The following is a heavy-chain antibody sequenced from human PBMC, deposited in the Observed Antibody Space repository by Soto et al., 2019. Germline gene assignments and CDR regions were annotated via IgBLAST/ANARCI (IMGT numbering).Heavy chain of an antibody. CDR2: INAGNGNT. CDR3: ARDLSVLRFLEWFLAY. D-gene: IGHD3-3*01. Sequence: QVQLVQSGAEVKKPGASVKVSCKASGYTFTSYAMHWVRQAPGQRLEWMGWINAGNGNTKYSQKFQGRVTITRDTYASTAYMELSSLRSEDTAVYYCARDLSVLRFLEWFLAYWGQGTLVTVSS. J-gene: IGHJ4*02. CDR1: GYTFTSYA. V-gene: IGHV1-3*01.